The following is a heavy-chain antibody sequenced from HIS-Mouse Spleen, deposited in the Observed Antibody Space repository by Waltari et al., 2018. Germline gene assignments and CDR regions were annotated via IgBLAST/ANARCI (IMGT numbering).Heavy chain of an antibody. D-gene: IGHD3-10*01. CDR2: IYYSGRA. CDR1: GGSISSSSYY. Sequence: QLQLQESGPGLVKPSETLSLTCTVSGGSISSSSYYWGWIRQPPGKGLEWIGSIYYSGRAYSNPSPRSGVTISVDTSKNQFSLKLSSVTAADTAVYYCARGRRYYGSGSYGSFDYWGQGTLVTVSS. J-gene: IGHJ4*02. CDR3: ARGRRYYGSGSYGSFDY. V-gene: IGHV4-39*07.